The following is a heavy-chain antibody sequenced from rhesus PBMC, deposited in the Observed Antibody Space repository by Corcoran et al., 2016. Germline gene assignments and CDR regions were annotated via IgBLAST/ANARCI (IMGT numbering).Heavy chain of an antibody. J-gene: IGHJ4*01. CDR3: ARGGGGSWNFDY. CDR1: GGSISGYYL. CDR2: IYGGSGST. V-gene: IGHV4S7*01. D-gene: IGHD6-25*01. Sequence: QVQLQESGPGVVKPSETLSLTCAVSGGSISGYYLWSWIRRPPGKGLEWIGYIYGGSGSTSYNPSLNGRFIISIDTSKNPFSLKLSSVTAADTAVYYCARGGGGSWNFDYWGQGVLVTVSS.